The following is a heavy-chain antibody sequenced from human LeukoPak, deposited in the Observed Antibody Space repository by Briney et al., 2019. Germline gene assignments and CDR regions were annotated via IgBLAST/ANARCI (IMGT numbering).Heavy chain of an antibody. CDR2: INQDGSEE. CDR3: ARDSGAGPFNELFDY. J-gene: IGHJ4*02. CDR1: GFTFSHYW. D-gene: IGHD3-10*01. V-gene: IGHV3-7*01. Sequence: GGSLRLSCAASGFTFSHYWMTWVRQAPGKGLEWVAQINQDGSEEYYMDSVKARFTISRDNAKNPLYLQMNSLRAEDTAVYYCARDSGAGPFNELFDYWGQGTLVTVSS.